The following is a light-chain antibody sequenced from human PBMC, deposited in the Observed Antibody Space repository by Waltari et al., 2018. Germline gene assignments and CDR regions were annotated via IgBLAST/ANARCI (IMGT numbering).Light chain of an antibody. CDR1: SLRTYY. V-gene: IGLV3-19*01. CDR3: HSRDSNGDVL. CDR2: GKN. J-gene: IGLJ2*01. Sequence: SSELTQDPGVSVALGQTVRITCQGDSLRTYYVSWFQQKAGQAPTLVIYGKNNRPSGIPDRFSASTSGSRASLTIIGAQAEDEADYYCHSRDSNGDVLIGGGTKVTVV.